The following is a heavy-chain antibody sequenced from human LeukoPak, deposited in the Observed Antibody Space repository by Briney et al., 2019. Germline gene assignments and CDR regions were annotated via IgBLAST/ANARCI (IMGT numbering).Heavy chain of an antibody. Sequence: ASVKVSCTASGYTFTSYGISWVRQAPGQGLEWMGWISAYNGNTNYAQKLQGRVTMTTDTSTSTAYMELRSLRSDDTAVYYCARVYDSSGYYPHAFDIWGQGTMVTVSS. J-gene: IGHJ3*02. CDR1: GYTFTSYG. CDR2: ISAYNGNT. V-gene: IGHV1-18*01. CDR3: ARVYDSSGYYPHAFDI. D-gene: IGHD3-22*01.